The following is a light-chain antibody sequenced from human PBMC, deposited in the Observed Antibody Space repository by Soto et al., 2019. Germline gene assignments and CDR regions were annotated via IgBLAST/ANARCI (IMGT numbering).Light chain of an antibody. CDR2: GAS. Sequence: EIVLTQSPGTLSLSPGERATLSCRASQSVSSNYLAWYQQKPGQAPRLLIYGASSRATGIPDRFSGSGSGTDFTLTISGLEPEDFAVYYSQQYGSSPFTFGPGTKVDIK. CDR3: QQYGSSPFT. CDR1: QSVSSNY. J-gene: IGKJ3*01. V-gene: IGKV3-20*01.